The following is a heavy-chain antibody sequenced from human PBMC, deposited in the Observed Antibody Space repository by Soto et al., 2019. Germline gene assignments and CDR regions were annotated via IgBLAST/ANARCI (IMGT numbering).Heavy chain of an antibody. CDR3: ARAAVAGTGWSWFDP. CDR2: IIPIFGTA. CDR1: GGTFSSYA. J-gene: IGHJ5*02. Sequence: KVSCKASGGTFSSYAISWVRQAPGQGLEWMGGIIPIFGTANYAQKFQGRVTITADKSTSTAYMELSSLRSEDTAVYYCARAAVAGTGWSWFDPWGQGTLVTVSS. D-gene: IGHD6-19*01. V-gene: IGHV1-69*06.